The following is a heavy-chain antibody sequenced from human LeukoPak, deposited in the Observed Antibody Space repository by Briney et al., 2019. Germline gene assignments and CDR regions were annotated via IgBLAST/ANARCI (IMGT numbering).Heavy chain of an antibody. J-gene: IGHJ5*02. CDR1: GFTFNNYA. Sequence: GGSLRLSCATSGFTFNNYAMNWVRQAPGKGLEWVAVIWYDGSNKYYADSVKGRFTISRDNSKNTLYLQMNSLRAEDTAVYYCAKDLPSGYYDSSGYTSPNWFDPWGQGTLVTVSS. V-gene: IGHV3-33*06. CDR3: AKDLPSGYYDSSGYTSPNWFDP. D-gene: IGHD3-22*01. CDR2: IWYDGSNK.